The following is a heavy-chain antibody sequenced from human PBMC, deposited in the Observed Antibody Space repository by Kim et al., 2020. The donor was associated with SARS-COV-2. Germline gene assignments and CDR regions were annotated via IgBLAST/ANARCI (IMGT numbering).Heavy chain of an antibody. CDR1: GFTVSSNY. CDR3: ARVGYYYDSSGYYLRGLDY. D-gene: IGHD3-22*01. CDR2: IYSGGST. V-gene: IGHV3-53*01. Sequence: GGSLRLSCAASGFTVSSNYMSWVRQAPGKGLEWVSVIYSGGSTYYADSVKGRFTISRDNSKNTLYLQMNSLRAEDTAVYYCARVGYYYDSSGYYLRGLDYWGQGTLVTVSS. J-gene: IGHJ4*02.